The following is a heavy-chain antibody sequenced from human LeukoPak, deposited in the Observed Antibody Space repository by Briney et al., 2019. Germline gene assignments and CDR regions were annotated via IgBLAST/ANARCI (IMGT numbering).Heavy chain of an antibody. V-gene: IGHV3-21*04. CDR1: GFTFSDYS. D-gene: IGHD3-22*01. Sequence: RGSLRLSCAASGFTFSDYSMSWVRQAPGKGLEWVSSISSKSNYIYYADSGKGRFTISRDNAKHSVFLQMNSLRAEDTALYYCARYPTYYYDSSGYKEGSYFDYWGQGTLVTVSS. CDR2: ISSKSNYI. CDR3: ARYPTYYYDSSGYKEGSYFDY. J-gene: IGHJ4*02.